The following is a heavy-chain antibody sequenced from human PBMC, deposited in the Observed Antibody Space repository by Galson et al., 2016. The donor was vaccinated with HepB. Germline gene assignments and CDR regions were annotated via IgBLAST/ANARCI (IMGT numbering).Heavy chain of an antibody. V-gene: IGHV3-48*02. CDR2: ISSSSYST. CDR3: ARGFGSFDK. CDR1: GFTFSTSN. D-gene: IGHD3-3*01. J-gene: IGHJ3*02. Sequence: SLRLSCAVSGFTFSTSNMNWVRQAPGKGLEWLSYISSSSYSTYYADSGKGRFTISRDNGKNSLYLQMNSLRDDDTAVDYCARGFGSFDKWGQGTRVTV.